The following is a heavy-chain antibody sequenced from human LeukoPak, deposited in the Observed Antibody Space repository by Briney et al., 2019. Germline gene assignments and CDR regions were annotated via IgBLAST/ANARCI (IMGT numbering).Heavy chain of an antibody. CDR3: ASSGPYYDSSGYKY. V-gene: IGHV1-69*04. Sequence: SVKVSCKASGGTFSSYAISWVRQAPGQGLEWMGRIIPILGIANYAQKFQGRVTITADKSTSTAYMGLSSLRSEDTAVYYCASSGPYYDSSGYKYWGQGTLVTVSS. J-gene: IGHJ4*02. CDR1: GGTFSSYA. CDR2: IIPILGIA. D-gene: IGHD3-22*01.